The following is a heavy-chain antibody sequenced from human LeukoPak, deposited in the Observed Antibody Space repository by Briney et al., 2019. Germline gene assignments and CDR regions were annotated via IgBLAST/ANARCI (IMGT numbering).Heavy chain of an antibody. Sequence: SETLSLTCAVYGGSFSGYYWSWIRQPPGKGLEWIGEINHSGSTNYNPSLKSRVTISVDTSKNQFSLKLSSVTAADTAVYYCARLTQVVTGLSLPFDYWGQGTLVTVSS. CDR3: ARLTQVVTGLSLPFDY. CDR2: INHSGST. CDR1: GGSFSGYY. V-gene: IGHV4-34*01. D-gene: IGHD4-23*01. J-gene: IGHJ4*02.